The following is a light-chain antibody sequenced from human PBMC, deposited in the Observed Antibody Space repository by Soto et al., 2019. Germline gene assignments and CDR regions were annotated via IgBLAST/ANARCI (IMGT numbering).Light chain of an antibody. J-gene: IGKJ1*01. CDR3: QQRSKWPRT. V-gene: IGKV3D-20*02. Sequence: EIVLTQTPPTLSVSPGERATPSRTGSQSVSSSYLAWYQQKPGQAPRLLIYDASNRATGVPARFSGSGSGTDFTLTISSLEPEDFAVYYCQQRSKWPRTFGQGTKVDIK. CDR2: DAS. CDR1: QSVSSSY.